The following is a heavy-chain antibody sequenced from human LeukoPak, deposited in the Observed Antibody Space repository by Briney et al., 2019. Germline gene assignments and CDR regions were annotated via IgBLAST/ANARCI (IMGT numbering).Heavy chain of an antibody. CDR3: ARRFDRSGRGASDF. V-gene: IGHV4-39*01. Sequence: SETLSLTCSVSGDSISTTGYYWGWVRQPPGKGLEWIGSVHYAGSTYYNPSLRSRVSISIDTSKNEFSLRLSSVTAADTAVYYCARRFDRSGRGASDFWGQGTLVTVSS. J-gene: IGHJ4*02. CDR1: GDSISTTGYY. CDR2: VHYAGST. D-gene: IGHD3-10*01.